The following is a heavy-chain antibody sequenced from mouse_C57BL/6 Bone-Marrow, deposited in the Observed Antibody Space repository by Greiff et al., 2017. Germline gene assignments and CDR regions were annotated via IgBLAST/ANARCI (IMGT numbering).Heavy chain of an antibody. V-gene: IGHV14-4*01. CDR2: IDPENGDT. D-gene: IGHD1-1*01. Sequence: EVQLQESGAELVRPGASVKLSCTASGFNIKDDYMHWVKQRPEQGLEWIGWIDPENGDTEYASKFQGKATITAYTSSNTAYLQLSSLTSEDTAVYYCTTRALITTVVAPDYWGQGTTLTVSS. J-gene: IGHJ2*01. CDR3: TTRALITTVVAPDY. CDR1: GFNIKDDY.